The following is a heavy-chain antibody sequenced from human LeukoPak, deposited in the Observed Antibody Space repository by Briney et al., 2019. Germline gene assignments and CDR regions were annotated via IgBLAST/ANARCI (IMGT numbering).Heavy chain of an antibody. J-gene: IGHJ4*02. CDR2: ISYDGSNK. V-gene: IGHV3-30*01. CDR1: GFTFSSYA. D-gene: IGHD6-13*01. CDR3: ARDLQQLVFDY. Sequence: GRSLRLSCAASGFTFSSYAMHWVHQAPGKGLEWVAVISYDGSNKYYADSVKGRFTISRDNSKNTLYLQMNSLRAEDTAVYYCARDLQQLVFDYWGQGTLVTVSS.